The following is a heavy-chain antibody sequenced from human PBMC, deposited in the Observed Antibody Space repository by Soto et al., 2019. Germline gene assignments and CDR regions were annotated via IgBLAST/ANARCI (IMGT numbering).Heavy chain of an antibody. D-gene: IGHD3-10*01. CDR2: ISGSGGST. Sequence: GGSLRLSCAASGFTFSSYAMSWVRQAPGKGLEWVSAISGSGGSTYYADSVKGRFTISRNNSKNTLYLQMNSLRAEDTAVYYCAKAPSILLYGSGSLDYYGMDVWGQGTTVTVSS. J-gene: IGHJ6*02. CDR3: AKAPSILLYGSGSLDYYGMDV. CDR1: GFTFSSYA. V-gene: IGHV3-23*01.